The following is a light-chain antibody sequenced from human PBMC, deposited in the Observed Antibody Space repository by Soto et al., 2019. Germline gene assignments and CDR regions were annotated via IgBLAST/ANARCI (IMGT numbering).Light chain of an antibody. CDR2: LGS. Sequence: DIVMTQSPLSLPVTPGEPASISCRSSQSLEESNGDNYLDWYLQRPGQSPQLLIYLGSNRASGVADRFSGSGSGTDFTLKISRVEAEDVGVYYCMQGQQMPYTFGQGTKLEIK. J-gene: IGKJ2*01. CDR1: QSLEESNGDNY. CDR3: MQGQQMPYT. V-gene: IGKV2-28*01.